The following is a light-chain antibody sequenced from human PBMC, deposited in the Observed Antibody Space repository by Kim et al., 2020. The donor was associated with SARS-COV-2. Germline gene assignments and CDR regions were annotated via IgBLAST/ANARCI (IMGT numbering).Light chain of an antibody. CDR1: QSVSSSY. J-gene: IGKJ1*01. CDR3: QQYGSSWT. CDR2: GAS. Sequence: EIVMTQSPGTLSLSPGERATLSCRASQSVSSSYLAWYQQKPRQAPRLLIYGASSRATGIPARFSGSESGSDLTLTISRLEPEDFAVYYCQQYGSSWTSGQGTKV. V-gene: IGKV3-20*01.